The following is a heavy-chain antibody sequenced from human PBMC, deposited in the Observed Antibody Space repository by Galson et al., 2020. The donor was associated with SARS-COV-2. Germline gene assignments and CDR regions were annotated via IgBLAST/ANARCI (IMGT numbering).Heavy chain of an antibody. CDR1: GYTFTSYY. J-gene: IGHJ6*02. V-gene: IGHV1-46*03. CDR3: AMTSGVQDFYDYSGVDV. D-gene: IGHD1-1*01. CDR2: INTSGGST. Sequence: ASVKVSCKASGYTFTSYYMHWVRQAPGQGLEWMGIINTSGGSTSYAQKLQGRVTMTRDTSTSTVYMELSSLRSEDTAVYYSAMTSGVQDFYDYSGVDVWGQGAAVTVSS.